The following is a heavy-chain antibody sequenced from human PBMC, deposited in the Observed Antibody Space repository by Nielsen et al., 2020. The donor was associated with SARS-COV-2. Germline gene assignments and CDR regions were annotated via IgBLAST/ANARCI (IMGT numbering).Heavy chain of an antibody. V-gene: IGHV3-30*12. CDR1: GFTFSSYG. CDR2: ISYDGSNK. J-gene: IGHJ4*02. Sequence: GESLKISCAASGFTFSSYGMHWVRQAPGKGLEWVAVISYDGSNKYYADSVKGRFTISRDNSKNTLYLQMNSLRAEDTALYHCARAPDILTGYSQLDYWGQGTLVTVSS. CDR3: ARAPDILTGYSQLDY. D-gene: IGHD3-9*01.